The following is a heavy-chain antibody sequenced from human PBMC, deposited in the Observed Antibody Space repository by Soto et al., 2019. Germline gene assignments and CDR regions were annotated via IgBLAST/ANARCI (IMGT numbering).Heavy chain of an antibody. V-gene: IGHV1-69*13. CDR2: IIPIFGTA. Sequence: SVKVSCKASGGTFSSYAISWVRQAPGQGLEWMGGIIPIFGTANYAQKFQGRVTITADESTSTAYMELSSLRSEDTAVYYCARTTRGGRITIFGVVTHDAFDIWG. CDR3: ARTTRGGRITIFGVVTHDAFDI. CDR1: GGTFSSYA. D-gene: IGHD3-3*01. J-gene: IGHJ3*02.